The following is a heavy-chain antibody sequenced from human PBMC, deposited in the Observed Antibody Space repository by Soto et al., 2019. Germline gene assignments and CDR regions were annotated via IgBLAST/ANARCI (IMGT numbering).Heavy chain of an antibody. CDR2: IWYDGGSE. CDR1: GFTFSAYG. CDR3: ARAHGPSLGSCLDL. D-gene: IGHD2-2*01. J-gene: IGHJ5*02. Sequence: QVQLVESGGGVVQPGRSLRLSCEASGFTFSAYGMHWVRQAPGEGLEWVAVIWYDGGSEYYADSVEGRFTISRDNAKNTVYLHMDTLRGDDTAVYYCARAHGPSLGSCLDLWGQGTLVTVSS. V-gene: IGHV3-33*01.